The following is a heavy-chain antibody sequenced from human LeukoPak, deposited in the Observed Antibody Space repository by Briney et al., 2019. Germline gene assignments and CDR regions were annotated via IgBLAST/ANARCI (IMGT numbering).Heavy chain of an antibody. Sequence: ASEXLXXXXXVXXXXXXSXXWNWIRXPAGKGLEWIGRILPSGTSFSIPSLRSRLTVSLDTSKNQFSLRLNSVTAADTAVYYCARESVIRGVSHFDYWGQGTLVTVSA. CDR1: XXXXXSXX. V-gene: IGHV4-4*07. J-gene: IGHJ4*02. CDR2: ILPSGTS. D-gene: IGHD3-10*01. CDR3: ARESVIRGVSHFDY.